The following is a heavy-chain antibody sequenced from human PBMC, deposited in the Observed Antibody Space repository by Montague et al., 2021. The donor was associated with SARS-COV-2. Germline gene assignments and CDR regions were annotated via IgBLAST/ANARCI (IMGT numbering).Heavy chain of an antibody. D-gene: IGHD2-2*02. J-gene: IGHJ6*04. CDR3: ARLGDGVVPAPILGVGPYYSVNGMDD. Sequence: SETLSLTCAVHGTSFSGYYWNWIRQPPGKGLEWIGEINHGGSTKYSPSLKSRVTISADTSKNQFSLKLTSVAAADTAVYYCARLGDGVVPAPILGVGPYYSVNGMDDWGKGATVAVSS. CDR1: GTSFSGYY. V-gene: IGHV4-34*01. CDR2: INHGGST.